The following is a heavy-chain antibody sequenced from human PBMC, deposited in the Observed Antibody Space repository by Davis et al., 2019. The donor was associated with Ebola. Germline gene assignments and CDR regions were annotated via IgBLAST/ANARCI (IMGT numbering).Heavy chain of an antibody. Sequence: SETLSLTCTVSGGSISSYYWSWIRQPPGKELEWIGYFYFSGSTNYNPSLQSRVTISVDTSKNQFSLKLNSVTAADTAVYYCARHINWGARFDPWGQGTLVTVSS. J-gene: IGHJ5*02. V-gene: IGHV4-59*08. CDR2: FYFSGST. CDR3: ARHINWGARFDP. CDR1: GGSISSYY. D-gene: IGHD7-27*01.